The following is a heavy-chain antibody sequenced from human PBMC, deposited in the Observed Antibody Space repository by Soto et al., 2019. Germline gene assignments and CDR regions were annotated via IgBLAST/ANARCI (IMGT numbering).Heavy chain of an antibody. CDR1: HGSFRGYY. J-gene: IGHJ4*02. Sequence: SEPLSLPCAVYHGSFRGYYWRWIRQPPGKVLEWIVEINHSGSTNYNPSLKSRVTISVVTSKNQFSLTLSSVTAADTAVYYCAREAYYDSSLIDYWGQGTLVTVSS. CDR3: AREAYYDSSLIDY. D-gene: IGHD3-22*01. CDR2: INHSGST. V-gene: IGHV4-34*01.